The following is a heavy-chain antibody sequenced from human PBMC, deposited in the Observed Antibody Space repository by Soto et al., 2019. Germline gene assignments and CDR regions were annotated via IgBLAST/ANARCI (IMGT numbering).Heavy chain of an antibody. D-gene: IGHD1-1*01. CDR1: GGSISSGDYY. CDR3: ARTTADPVPLDY. CDR2: IYYSGST. V-gene: IGHV4-31*03. J-gene: IGHJ4*02. Sequence: SETLSLTCTVSGGSISSGDYYWSWIRQHPGKGLEWIGYIYYSGSTYYNPSLKSRVTISVDTSKNQFSLKLSSVTAADTAVYYCARTTADPVPLDYWGQGTLVTVSS.